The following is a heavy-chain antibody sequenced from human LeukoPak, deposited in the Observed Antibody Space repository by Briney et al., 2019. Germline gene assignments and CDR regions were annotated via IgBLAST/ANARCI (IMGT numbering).Heavy chain of an antibody. J-gene: IGHJ6*02. D-gene: IGHD5-18*01. CDR1: GFIFSSYG. CDR3: AKDGGGNSYGYYYYYGMDV. V-gene: IGHV3-30*18. CDR2: ISYDGSNK. Sequence: PGRSLRLSCAASGFIFSSYGIHWVRQAPGKGLEWVAVISYDGSNKYYADSVKGRFTISRDNSKNTLYLQINSLRAGDTAVYYCAKDGGGNSYGYYYYYGMDVWGQGTTVTVSS.